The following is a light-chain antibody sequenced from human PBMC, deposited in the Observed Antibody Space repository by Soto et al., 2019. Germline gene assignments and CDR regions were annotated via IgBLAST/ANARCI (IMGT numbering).Light chain of an antibody. CDR1: QGISTY. J-gene: IGKJ1*01. Sequence: DLQLTQSPSFLSASVGDRVTITCRASQGISTYLAWYQQEPGKAPKLLIYAASTLQSGVPSRFGGSGSGTEFTLTISSLQPEDFATYYCQHLNGYPRTFGQGTKVEIK. CDR3: QHLNGYPRT. CDR2: AAS. V-gene: IGKV1-9*01.